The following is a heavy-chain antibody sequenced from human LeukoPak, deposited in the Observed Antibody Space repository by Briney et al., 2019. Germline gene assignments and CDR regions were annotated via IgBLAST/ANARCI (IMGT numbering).Heavy chain of an antibody. V-gene: IGHV3-30-3*01. CDR2: ISYDGSNK. D-gene: IGHD5-18*01. CDR1: GFTFSSYW. J-gene: IGHJ4*02. Sequence: GGSLRLSCSASGFTFSSYWMSWVRQAPGKGLEWVAVISYDGSNKYYADSVKGRFTISRDNSKNTLYLHMNSLRAEDTAVYYCARRPPLDTAMPHPPFDYWGQGTLVTVSS. CDR3: ARRPPLDTAMPHPPFDY.